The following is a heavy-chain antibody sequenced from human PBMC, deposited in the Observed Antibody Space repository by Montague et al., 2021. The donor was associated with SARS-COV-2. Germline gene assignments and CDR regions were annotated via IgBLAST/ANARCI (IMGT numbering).Heavy chain of an antibody. CDR3: ARSYYDILTAYYTPFDY. V-gene: IGHV2-70*04. CDR2: IDWDDDK. J-gene: IGHJ4*02. D-gene: IGHD3-9*01. CDR1: GFSLSTSGMR. Sequence: PALVKPTQTLTLTCTFSGFSLSTSGMRASWIRQPPGKALEWLAHIDWDDDKFYSTSLRTRLTISKDTSKNQVVLTMTNMDPVDTATYYCARSYYDILTAYYTPFDYWGQGTLVTVSS.